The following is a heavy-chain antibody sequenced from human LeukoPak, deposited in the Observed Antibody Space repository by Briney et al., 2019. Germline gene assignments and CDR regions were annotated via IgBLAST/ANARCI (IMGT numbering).Heavy chain of an antibody. J-gene: IGHJ4*02. D-gene: IGHD3-3*01. CDR3: ASTPNYDFWSGYYTVVDY. Sequence: SVKVSCKASGGTFSSYAISWVRQAPGQGPEWMGGIIPIFGTANYAQKFQGRVTITTDESTSTAYMELSSLRSEDTAVYYCASTPNYDFWSGYYTVVDYWGQGTLVTVSS. CDR1: GGTFSSYA. V-gene: IGHV1-69*05. CDR2: IIPIFGTA.